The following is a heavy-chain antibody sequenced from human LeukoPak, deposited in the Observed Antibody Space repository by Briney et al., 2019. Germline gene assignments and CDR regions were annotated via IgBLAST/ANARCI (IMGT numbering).Heavy chain of an antibody. CDR2: INPNSGGT. D-gene: IGHD3-9*01. CDR1: GYTFTGYY. J-gene: IGHJ4*02. CDR3: ARACRRYDILTGFGY. Sequence: ASVKVSCKASGYTFTGYYMHWVRQAPGQGLEWMGWINPNSGGTNYAQKFQGRVTMTRDTSISTAYMELSRLRSDDTAVYYCARACRRYDILTGFGYWGQGTLVTVSS. V-gene: IGHV1-2*02.